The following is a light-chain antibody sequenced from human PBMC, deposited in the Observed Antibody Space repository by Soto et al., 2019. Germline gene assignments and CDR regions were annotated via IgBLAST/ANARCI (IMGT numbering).Light chain of an antibody. J-gene: IGLJ2*01. CDR2: DVT. CDR3: SSYTTTSTVV. CDR1: SSDVGGYNY. Sequence: QSALTQPASVSGSPGQSITISCTGTSSDVGGYNYVSWYQHHPGKAPKLMIYDVTNRPSGVSNRFSGSKSGNTASLTISGVQSEGEASYYCSSYTTTSTVVFGGGTKLTVL. V-gene: IGLV2-14*03.